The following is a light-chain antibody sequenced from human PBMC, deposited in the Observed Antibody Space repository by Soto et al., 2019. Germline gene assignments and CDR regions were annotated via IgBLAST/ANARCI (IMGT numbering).Light chain of an antibody. Sequence: GGYNYVSWYQQHPGKAPKLMIYEVSNRPSGVSIRFSGSKSGNTASLTISGLQAEDEADYYCSSYTSSTSLDVFGTGTKVTVL. CDR2: EVS. CDR3: SSYTSSTSLDV. J-gene: IGLJ1*01. V-gene: IGLV2-14*01. CDR1: GGYNY.